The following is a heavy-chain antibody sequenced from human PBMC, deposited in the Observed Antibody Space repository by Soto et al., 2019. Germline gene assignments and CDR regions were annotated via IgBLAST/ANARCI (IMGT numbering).Heavy chain of an antibody. Sequence: PSETLSLTCAVYGGSFSGYYWSWIRQPPGKGLEWIGEINHSGSTNYNPSLKSRVTISVDTSKNQFSLKLSSVTAADTAVYYCARGRVGRYCSGGSCSSPFDYWGQGTLVTVSS. CDR3: ARGRVGRYCSGGSCSSPFDY. V-gene: IGHV4-34*01. CDR1: GGSFSGYY. CDR2: INHSGST. D-gene: IGHD2-15*01. J-gene: IGHJ4*02.